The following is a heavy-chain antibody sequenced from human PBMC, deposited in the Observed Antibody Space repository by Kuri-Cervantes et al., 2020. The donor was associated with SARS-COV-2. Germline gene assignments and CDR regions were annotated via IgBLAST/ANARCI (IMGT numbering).Heavy chain of an antibody. Sequence: ESLKISCTVSGGSISSYYWSWIRQPAGKGLEWIGRIYTSGSTNYNPSLKSRVTMSVDTSKNQFSLKLSSVTAADTAVYYCARGGLRIFGVVSSWFDPWGQGTLVTVSS. J-gene: IGHJ5*02. CDR1: GGSISSYY. CDR3: ARGGLRIFGVVSSWFDP. D-gene: IGHD3-3*01. V-gene: IGHV4-4*07. CDR2: IYTSGST.